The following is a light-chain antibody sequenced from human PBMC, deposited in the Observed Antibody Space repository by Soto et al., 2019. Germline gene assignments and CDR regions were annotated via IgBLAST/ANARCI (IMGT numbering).Light chain of an antibody. V-gene: IGKV1D-8*01. CDR3: QQYYSFPT. CDR1: QSSSSY. Sequence: IQMTQSPGSRSASVGGGVTIACRASQSSSSYLAWYQQKPGKAPELLIYAASTLQSGVPYRFSGSGSGTDFTLTISCLQSEDFATYYCQQYYSFPTFGQGTKVDIK. J-gene: IGKJ1*01. CDR2: AAS.